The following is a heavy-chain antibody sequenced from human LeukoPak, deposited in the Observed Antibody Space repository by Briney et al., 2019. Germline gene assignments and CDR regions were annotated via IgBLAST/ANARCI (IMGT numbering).Heavy chain of an antibody. Sequence: SETLSLTCTVSGGFISSYYWSWIRQPPGKGLEWIGYIYNSGSTNYNPSLKSRVAISVDTSKSQFSLRLSSVTAADTAVYYCARQRHSGSYYNVDYWGQGTLVTVSS. CDR1: GGFISSYY. J-gene: IGHJ4*02. D-gene: IGHD3-10*01. CDR3: ARQRHSGSYYNVDY. V-gene: IGHV4-59*08. CDR2: IYNSGST.